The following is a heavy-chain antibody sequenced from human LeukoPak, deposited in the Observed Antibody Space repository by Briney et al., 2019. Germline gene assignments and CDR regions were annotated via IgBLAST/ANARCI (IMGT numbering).Heavy chain of an antibody. CDR1: GYTFTSYG. V-gene: IGHV1-18*01. CDR2: ISAYNGNT. J-gene: IGHJ6*02. D-gene: IGHD4-17*01. Sequence: ASVKVSCKASGYTFTSYGISWVRQAPGQGLEWMGWISAYNGNTNYAQKLQGRVTMTTDTSTSTAYMELRSLRPDDTAVYYCARIKYGDSGYYYYYGMDVWGQGTTVTVSS. CDR3: ARIKYGDSGYYYYYGMDV.